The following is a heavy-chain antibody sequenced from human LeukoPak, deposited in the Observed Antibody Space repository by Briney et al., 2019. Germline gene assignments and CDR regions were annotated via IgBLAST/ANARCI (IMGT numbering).Heavy chain of an antibody. CDR2: ISSSSSYI. CDR1: GFTFSSYS. CDR3: ARVRVATISPFDY. V-gene: IGHV3-21*01. J-gene: IGHJ4*02. Sequence: GGSLRLSCAASGFTFSSYSMNWVRQAPGKGLEWVSSISSSSSYIYYADSVKGRFTISRDNAKNSLCLQMNSLRAEDTAVYYCARVRVATISPFDYWGQGTLVTVSS. D-gene: IGHD5-12*01.